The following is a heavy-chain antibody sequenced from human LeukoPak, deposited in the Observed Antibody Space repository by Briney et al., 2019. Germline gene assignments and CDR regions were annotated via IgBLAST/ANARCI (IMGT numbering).Heavy chain of an antibody. V-gene: IGHV3-74*03. J-gene: IGHJ5*02. CDR3: ERDYGA. CDR2: INSDGSAT. Sequence: GGSLRLSCDASGFTFSRYWMHWVRQAPGKGLMWVSRINSDGSATTYADFVKGRFTISRDNAKNTVYLQMNSLRVDDTAIYYCERDYGAWGQGTLVTVSP. CDR1: GFTFSRYW. D-gene: IGHD4/OR15-4a*01.